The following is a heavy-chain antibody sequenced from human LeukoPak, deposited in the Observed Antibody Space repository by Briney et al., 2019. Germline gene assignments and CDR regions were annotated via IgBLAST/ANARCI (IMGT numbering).Heavy chain of an antibody. CDR2: ISSSGSTI. V-gene: IGHV3-11*04. CDR3: AKDLTPWSGYYDYFDY. J-gene: IGHJ4*02. D-gene: IGHD3-3*01. CDR1: GFTFSDYY. Sequence: GGSLRLSCAASGFTFSDYYMSWIRQAPGKGLEWVSYISSSGSTIYHADSVKGRFTISRDNSKNTLYLQMNSLRAEDTAVYYCAKDLTPWSGYYDYFDYWGQGTLVTVSS.